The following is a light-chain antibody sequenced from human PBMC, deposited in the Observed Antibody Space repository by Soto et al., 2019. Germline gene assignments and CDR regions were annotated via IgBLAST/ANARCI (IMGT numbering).Light chain of an antibody. Sequence: QSVLTQPPSVSGSPGQSVTISCTGTNSDVGSYNRVSWYHQPPGTAPKLMIYDVNSRPSGVSDRFSGSKSGNTASLTISGLQAEDEGDYYCKSFTTSSTYVFGNGTKVTV. CDR1: NSDVGSYNR. V-gene: IGLV2-18*02. CDR2: DVN. CDR3: KSFTTSSTYV. J-gene: IGLJ1*01.